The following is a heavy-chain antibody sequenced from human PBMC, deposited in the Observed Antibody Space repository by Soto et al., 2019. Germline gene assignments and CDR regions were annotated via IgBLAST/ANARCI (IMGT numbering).Heavy chain of an antibody. CDR1: GGSISSYY. CDR3: ARDRRDSGYELDY. Sequence: SETLSLTCTVSGGSISSYYWSWIRQPPGKGLEWIGYIYYSGSTNYNPSLKSRVTISVDTSKNQFSLKLSSVTAADTAVYYCARDRRDSGYELDYWGQGTLVTVSS. CDR2: IYYSGST. V-gene: IGHV4-59*01. D-gene: IGHD5-12*01. J-gene: IGHJ4*02.